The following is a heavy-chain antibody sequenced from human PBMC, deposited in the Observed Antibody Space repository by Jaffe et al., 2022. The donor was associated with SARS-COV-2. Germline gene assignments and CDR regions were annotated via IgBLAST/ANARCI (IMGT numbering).Heavy chain of an antibody. Sequence: QVQLVESGGGVVQPGRSLRLSCAASGFTFSSYGMHWVRQAPGKGLEWVAVISYDGSNKYYADSVKGRFTISRDNSKNTLYLQMNSLRAEDTAVYYCAKGSGEQWLVIYVWGQGTLVTVSS. J-gene: IGHJ4*02. CDR1: GFTFSSYG. D-gene: IGHD6-19*01. CDR3: AKGSGEQWLVIYV. V-gene: IGHV3-30*18. CDR2: ISYDGSNK.